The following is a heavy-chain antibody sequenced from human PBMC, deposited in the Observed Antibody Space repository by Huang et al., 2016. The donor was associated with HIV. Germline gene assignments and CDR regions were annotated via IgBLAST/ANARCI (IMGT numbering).Heavy chain of an antibody. V-gene: IGHV3-30*18. Sequence: QVQLVESGGGVVQPGRSLRLSCVASGFTFSNFGLHWVRQAPGKGLKWMAFISYEGSNKYYADSVKGRFTISRDNSKNTLHLQMNSLRAEDTAVYYCAKEVDILTGYYPSGSDYWGQGTLVTVSS. CDR2: ISYEGSNK. D-gene: IGHD3-9*01. CDR1: GFTFSNFG. J-gene: IGHJ4*02. CDR3: AKEVDILTGYYPSGSDY.